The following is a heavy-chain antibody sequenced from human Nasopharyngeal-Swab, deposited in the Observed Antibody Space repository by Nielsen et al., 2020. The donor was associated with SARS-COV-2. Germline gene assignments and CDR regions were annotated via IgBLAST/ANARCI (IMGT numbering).Heavy chain of an antibody. Sequence: ASAKVFCKASGYTFTGYYMHWVRQAPGQGLEWMGRINPNSGGTNYAQKFQGRVTMTRDTSISTAYMELSRLRSDDTAVYYCARDPAGQNWFDPWGQGTLVTVSS. V-gene: IGHV1-2*06. CDR1: GYTFTGYY. CDR3: ARDPAGQNWFDP. CDR2: INPNSGGT. J-gene: IGHJ5*02.